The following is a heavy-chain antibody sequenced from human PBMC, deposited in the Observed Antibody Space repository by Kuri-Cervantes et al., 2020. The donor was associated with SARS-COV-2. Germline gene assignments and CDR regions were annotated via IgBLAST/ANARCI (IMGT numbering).Heavy chain of an antibody. Sequence: GESLKISCAASGFTFSSYWMSWVRQAPGKGLEWVANIKQDGSEKYYVDSVKGRFTISRDNAKNSLYLQMNSLRAEDTAVYYCARDVEDDFWSGYYRDWGQGTLVTVSS. V-gene: IGHV3-7*01. CDR3: ARDVEDDFWSGYYRD. CDR1: GFTFSSYW. CDR2: IKQDGSEK. J-gene: IGHJ4*02. D-gene: IGHD3-3*01.